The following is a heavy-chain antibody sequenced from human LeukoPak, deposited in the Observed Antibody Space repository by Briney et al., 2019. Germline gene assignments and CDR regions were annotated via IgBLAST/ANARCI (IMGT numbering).Heavy chain of an antibody. D-gene: IGHD5-18*01. CDR1: GGSISSYY. CDR3: ARDPGYSYGSSRNYYYYGMDV. CDR2: IYYSGST. J-gene: IGHJ6*02. Sequence: SATLSLTCTVSGGSISSYYWSWIRQPPGKGLEWIGYIYYSGSTNYNPSLKSRVTISVDTSKNQFSLKLSSVTAADTAVYYCARDPGYSYGSSRNYYYYGMDVWGQGTTVTVSS. V-gene: IGHV4-59*01.